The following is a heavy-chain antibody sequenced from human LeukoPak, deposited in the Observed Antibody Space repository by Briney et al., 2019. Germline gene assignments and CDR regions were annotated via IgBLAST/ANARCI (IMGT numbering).Heavy chain of an antibody. CDR1: GFTFSSYG. J-gene: IGHJ4*02. Sequence: GGSLRLSCAASGFTFSSYGMHWVRQAPGKGLEWVANIKEDGSEKYYVDSVKGRFTISRDNAKNSLYLQMNSLRAEDTAVYYCARDRSGSYYQSPPYYFDYWGLGTLVTVSS. V-gene: IGHV3-7*03. CDR3: ARDRSGSYYQSPPYYFDY. CDR2: IKEDGSEK. D-gene: IGHD1-26*01.